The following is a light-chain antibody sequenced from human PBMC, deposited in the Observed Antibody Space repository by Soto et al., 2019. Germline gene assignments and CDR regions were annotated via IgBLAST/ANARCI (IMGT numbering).Light chain of an antibody. CDR3: QQYNNWPLT. CDR1: QSVSND. CDR2: GAS. Sequence: EIVMTQSPATLSVSPGERATLSCRASQSVSNDFAWYQQKPGQAPRLLIYGASNRATGIPARFSGSGSGTEFTLTISSLQSEDFAVYFCQQYNNWPLTLGGGTKVEIK. J-gene: IGKJ4*01. V-gene: IGKV3-15*01.